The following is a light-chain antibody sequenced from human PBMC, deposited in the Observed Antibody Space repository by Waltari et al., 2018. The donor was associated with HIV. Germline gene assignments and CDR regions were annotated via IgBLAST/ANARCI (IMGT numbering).Light chain of an antibody. Sequence: IVMTQSPDSLAVSLGERATINCKASQSILFFSNNKNCLAWYQQRPRQPPKLLVYWASTRESGVPDRFSGSGSGTDFTLTISSLQAEDVAVYYCQQYYSAPFTFGPGTKVDIK. CDR2: WAS. CDR3: QQYYSAPFT. V-gene: IGKV4-1*01. J-gene: IGKJ3*01. CDR1: QSILFFSNNKNC.